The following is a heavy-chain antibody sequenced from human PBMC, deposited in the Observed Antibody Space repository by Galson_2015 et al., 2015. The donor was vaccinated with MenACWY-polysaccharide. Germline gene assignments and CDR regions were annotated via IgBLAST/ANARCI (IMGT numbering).Heavy chain of an antibody. V-gene: IGHV3-7*04. J-gene: IGHJ4*02. CDR3: ARGGKCLDS. CDR2: IKTDGSEI. CDR1: RFTFSSYW. Sequence: SLRLSCAASRFTFSSYWMNWVRQAPGKGLEWVATIKTDGSEINYVDSVKGRFTISRDNAKDSLYLQMNSLRAEDTAVYYCARGGKCLDSWGQGTLVTISS. D-gene: IGHD5/OR15-5a*01.